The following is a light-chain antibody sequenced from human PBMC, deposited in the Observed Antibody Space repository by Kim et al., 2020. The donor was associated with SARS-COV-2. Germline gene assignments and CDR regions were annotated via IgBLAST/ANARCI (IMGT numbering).Light chain of an antibody. CDR2: GAA. CDR1: QSVSSNY. CDR3: QQYGSSPYT. V-gene: IGKV3-20*01. Sequence: LSPGERATLSCRARQSVSSNYLAWYQQKPGQAPRLLIYGAASRAIGIPDRFSGSGSGTDFTLTISRLEPEDFAVYSCQQYGSSPYTFGQGTKLEI. J-gene: IGKJ2*01.